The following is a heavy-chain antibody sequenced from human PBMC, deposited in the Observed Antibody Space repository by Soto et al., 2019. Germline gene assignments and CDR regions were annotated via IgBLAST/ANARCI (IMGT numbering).Heavy chain of an antibody. J-gene: IGHJ4*02. V-gene: IGHV3-48*03. CDR1: GFTFSSYE. Sequence: LRLSCAASGFTFSSYEMNWVRQAPGKTLEWVSYISSAGDSSYYADSVKSRFTISRDNAKNSLYLQMNSLRVEDTAVYYCARVYCSTTTCHVQAFDSWGQGTLVTVSS. CDR2: ISSAGDSS. D-gene: IGHD2-2*01. CDR3: ARVYCSTTTCHVQAFDS.